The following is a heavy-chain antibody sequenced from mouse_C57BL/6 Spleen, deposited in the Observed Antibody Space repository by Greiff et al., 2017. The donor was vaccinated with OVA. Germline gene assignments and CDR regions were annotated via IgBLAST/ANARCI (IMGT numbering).Heavy chain of an antibody. CDR3: ARPDCYGSSSYFDV. Sequence: EVKLVESGGDLVKPGGSLKLSCAASGFTFSSYGMSWVRQTPEKRLEWVATISSGGSYTYYPDSVKGRFTISRDNAKTTLYLQMSSLKSEDTAVYYCARPDCYGSSSYFDVWGTGTTVTVSS. V-gene: IGHV5-6*01. D-gene: IGHD1-1*01. CDR1: GFTFSSYG. J-gene: IGHJ1*03. CDR2: ISSGGSYT.